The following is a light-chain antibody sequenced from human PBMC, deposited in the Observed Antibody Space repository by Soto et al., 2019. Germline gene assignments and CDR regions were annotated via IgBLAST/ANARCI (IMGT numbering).Light chain of an antibody. CDR2: GVS. CDR3: RHYVNSPPIT. CDR1: QSVSSSY. V-gene: IGKV3-20*01. Sequence: EIVLTQSPGTLSLSPGERATLSCRASQSVSSSYLAWYQQKSGQAPRLLIYGVSSRATCIPDRFSGSGSGTDFTLTISRREPEDFAVYYCRHYVNSPPITCGQGTRLDIK. J-gene: IGKJ5*01.